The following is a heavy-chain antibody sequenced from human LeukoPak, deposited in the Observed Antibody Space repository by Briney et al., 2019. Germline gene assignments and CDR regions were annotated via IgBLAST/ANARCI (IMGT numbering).Heavy chain of an antibody. CDR2: ISGSGGST. CDR1: GFTFSSYA. CDR3: ASSLRMLYYFDY. D-gene: IGHD2-15*01. V-gene: IGHV3-23*01. J-gene: IGHJ4*02. Sequence: PGGSLRLSCAASGFTFSSYAMSWVRQAPGKGLEWVSAISGSGGSTYYADSVEGRFTISRDNSKNTLYLQMNSLRAEDTAVYYCASSLRMLYYFDYWGQGTLVTVSS.